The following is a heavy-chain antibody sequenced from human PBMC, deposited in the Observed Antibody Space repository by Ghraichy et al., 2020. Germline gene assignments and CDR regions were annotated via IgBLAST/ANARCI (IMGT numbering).Heavy chain of an antibody. V-gene: IGHV1-2*02. CDR3: ARRYSSGYYVFDY. D-gene: IGHD6-19*01. Sequence: ASVKVSCKTSGYTFTGYYVHWVRQAPGQGLEWMGWINPNSGDTHYAQSFQGRVTMTRDMSITTAYMELSRLRSDDTAVYFCARRYSSGYYVFDYWGQGTLVTVSS. J-gene: IGHJ4*02. CDR2: INPNSGDT. CDR1: GYTFTGYY.